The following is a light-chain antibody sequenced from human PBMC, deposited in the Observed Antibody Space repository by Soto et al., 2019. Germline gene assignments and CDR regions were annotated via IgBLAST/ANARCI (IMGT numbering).Light chain of an antibody. J-gene: IGKJ4*01. Sequence: IQLSQSPCTLSASVGDRVTITCRASQGIGTALAWYHQRPGKSHDLLVYDASTLQSGVPSRFSGSGSETDFSISGLQPEDFGHYYCQPFKTKPLTFRGGTVVEIK. CDR2: DAS. V-gene: IGKV1-13*02. CDR1: QGIGTA. CDR3: QPFKTKPLT.